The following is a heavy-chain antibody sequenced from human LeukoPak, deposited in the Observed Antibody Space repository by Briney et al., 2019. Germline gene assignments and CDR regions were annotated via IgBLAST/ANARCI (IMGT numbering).Heavy chain of an antibody. D-gene: IGHD3-3*01. Sequence: SETLSLTCAVYGGSFSGYYWSWIRQPPGKGLEWIGEINHSGSTNYNPSLKSRVTISVDTSKNQFSLKLSSVTAADTAVYYCARDPTIRFLEWLREVRSWFDPWGQGTLVTVSS. CDR1: GGSFSGYY. CDR3: ARDPTIRFLEWLREVRSWFDP. J-gene: IGHJ5*02. V-gene: IGHV4-34*01. CDR2: INHSGST.